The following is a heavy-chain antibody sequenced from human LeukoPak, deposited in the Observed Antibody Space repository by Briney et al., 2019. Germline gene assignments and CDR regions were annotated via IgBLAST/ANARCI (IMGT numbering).Heavy chain of an antibody. J-gene: IGHJ6*03. CDR2: IYYSGST. Sequence: ASETLSLTCTVSGGSISSSSYYWGWIRQPPGKGLEWIGSIYYSGSTYYNPSLKSRVTISVDTSKNQFSLKLSSVTAADTAVYYCARGHSGIQLWSPYYYYYYMDVWGKGTTVTISS. V-gene: IGHV4-39*07. D-gene: IGHD5-18*01. CDR3: ARGHSGIQLWSPYYYYYYMDV. CDR1: GGSISSSSYY.